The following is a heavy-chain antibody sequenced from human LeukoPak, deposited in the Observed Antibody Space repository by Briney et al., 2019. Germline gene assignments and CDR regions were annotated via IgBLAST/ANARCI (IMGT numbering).Heavy chain of an antibody. Sequence: QPGRSLRLSCAASGFTFSSYWMHWVSQAPGKGMVWDSRISSDGSSTSYVDSVKGRFTISRDNAKNTLYLQMNSLRAEDTAVYYCARATHYYLWGQGTLVTVSS. CDR2: ISSDGSST. D-gene: IGHD3-10*01. J-gene: IGHJ5*02. CDR1: GFTFSSYW. V-gene: IGHV3-74*01. CDR3: ARATHYYL.